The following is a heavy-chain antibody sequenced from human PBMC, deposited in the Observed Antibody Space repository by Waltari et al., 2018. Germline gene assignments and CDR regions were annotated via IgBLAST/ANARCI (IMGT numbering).Heavy chain of an antibody. CDR1: GGTFRSYA. CDR3: ARRGLDSSSWYEDAFDI. J-gene: IGHJ3*02. V-gene: IGHV1-69*05. Sequence: QVQLVQSGAEVKKPGSAVKFSCKASGGTFRSYAISWVRKAPGQGLEWMGGIIPIFGTANYAQKCQGRVTITTDESTSTAYMELSSLRSEDTAVYYCARRGLDSSSWYEDAFDIWGQGTMVTVSS. D-gene: IGHD6-13*01. CDR2: IIPIFGTA.